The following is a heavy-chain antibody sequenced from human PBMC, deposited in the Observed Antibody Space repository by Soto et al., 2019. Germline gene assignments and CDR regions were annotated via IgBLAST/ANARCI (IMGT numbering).Heavy chain of an antibody. CDR2: MNPKNSDT. V-gene: IGHV1-2*02. D-gene: IGHD6-13*01. Sequence: QVQLVQSGADVKKPGDSMRVSCKASAYTFTGYYIHWVRQAPGQGLEWMGWMNPKNSDTGYAPQFQGRVTXXRXTXXNTAYMDLRRLTSDDTAIYYCARDGPGAGNDDFDYWGQGALVTVSS. J-gene: IGHJ4*02. CDR3: ARDGPGAGNDDFDY. CDR1: AYTFTGYY.